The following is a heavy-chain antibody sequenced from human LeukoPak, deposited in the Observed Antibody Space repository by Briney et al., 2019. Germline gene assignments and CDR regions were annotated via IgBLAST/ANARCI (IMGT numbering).Heavy chain of an antibody. CDR2: ISSSSSYI. CDR1: GFTFSSYS. D-gene: IGHD6-6*01. Sequence: GGSLRLPCAASGFTFSSYSMNWVRQAPGKGLEWVSSISSSSSYIYYADSVKGRFTISRDNAKNSLYLQMNSLRAEDTAVYYCVKGSSRSGMDVWGQGTTVTVSS. CDR3: VKGSSRSGMDV. J-gene: IGHJ6*02. V-gene: IGHV3-21*01.